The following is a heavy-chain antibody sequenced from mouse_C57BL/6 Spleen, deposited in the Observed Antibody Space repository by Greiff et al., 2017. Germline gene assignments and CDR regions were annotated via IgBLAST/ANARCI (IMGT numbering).Heavy chain of an antibody. V-gene: IGHV3-6*01. CDR2: ISYDGSN. CDR1: GYSITSGYY. J-gene: IGHJ3*01. Sequence: EVKLQESGPGLVKPSQSLSLTCSVTGYSITSGYYWNWIRQFPGNKLEWMGYISYDGSNNYNPSLKNRISITRDTAKNQFFLKLNSVTTEDTATYYCASDDYDPWFASWGQGTLVTVSA. D-gene: IGHD2-4*01. CDR3: ASDDYDPWFAS.